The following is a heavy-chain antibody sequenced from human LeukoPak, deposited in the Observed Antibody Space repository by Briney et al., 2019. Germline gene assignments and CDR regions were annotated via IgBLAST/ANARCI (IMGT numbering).Heavy chain of an antibody. CDR3: ARETLGSSGYYWFDP. CDR1: GYTFTSYG. J-gene: IGHJ5*02. D-gene: IGHD3-22*01. V-gene: IGHV1-18*01. CDR2: ISAYNGNT. Sequence: GASVKVSCKASGYTFTSYGISWVRQAPGQGLEWMGWISAYNGNTYYAQKLQGRVTMTTDTSTSTAYMELRSLRSDDTAVYYCARETLGSSGYYWFDPWGQGTLVTVSS.